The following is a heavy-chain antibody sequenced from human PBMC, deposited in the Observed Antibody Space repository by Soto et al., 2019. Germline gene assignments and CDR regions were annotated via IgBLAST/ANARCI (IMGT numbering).Heavy chain of an antibody. CDR2: IYHSGST. D-gene: IGHD3-16*02. CDR3: ARHDPSAYYDYFWGSYRHDAFDI. J-gene: IGHJ3*02. CDR1: GGSISSGGYS. Sequence: SETLSLTCAVSGGSISSGGYSWSWIRQPPGKGLEWIGYIYHSGSTYYNPSLKSRVTISVDTSKNQFSLKLSSVTAADTAVYYCARHDPSAYYDYFWGSYRHDAFDIWGQGTMVTVSS. V-gene: IGHV4-30-2*01.